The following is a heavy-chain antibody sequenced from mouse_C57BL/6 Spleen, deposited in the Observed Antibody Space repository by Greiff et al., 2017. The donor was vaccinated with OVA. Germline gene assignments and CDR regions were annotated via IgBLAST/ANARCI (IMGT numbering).Heavy chain of an antibody. CDR1: GFTFSDYY. CDR3: ARGYSNSYYYAIDY. J-gene: IGHJ4*01. V-gene: IGHV5-16*02. Sequence: EVMLVESEGGLVQPGSSMKLSCTASGFTFSDYYMAWVRQVPEKGLEWVANINYDGSSTYYLDSLKSRFIISRDNAKNILYLQMSSLKSEDTAKYYCARGYSNSYYYAIDYWGQGTSVTVSS. D-gene: IGHD2-5*01. CDR2: INYDGSST.